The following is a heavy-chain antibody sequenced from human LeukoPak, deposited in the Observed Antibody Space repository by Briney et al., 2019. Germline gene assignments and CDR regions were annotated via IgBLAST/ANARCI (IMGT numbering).Heavy chain of an antibody. CDR2: ISRDGSDT. J-gene: IGHJ4*02. V-gene: IGHV3-74*01. CDR1: GFTFSYYW. Sequence: GGSLRLSRAASGFTFSYYWIHWVRHAPGKGLVWVAHISRDGSDTTYADSVKGRFTISRDNAKNTVYLQMNSLRAEDTAVYYCASRGRDEDYWGQGTLVTVSS. CDR3: ASRGRDEDY. D-gene: IGHD5-24*01.